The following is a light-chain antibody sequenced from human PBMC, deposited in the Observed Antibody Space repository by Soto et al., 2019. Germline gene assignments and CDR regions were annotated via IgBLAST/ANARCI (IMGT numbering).Light chain of an antibody. Sequence: QLVLTQPPSVSGAPGQGVTISCTGSSSNIGAGYDVHWYQQLPGTAPKLLIYGNSNRPSGVPDRFSGSKSGTSASLAITGLQAEDEADYYCQSYDSSLSGWVFGGGTKLTVL. V-gene: IGLV1-40*01. CDR1: SSNIGAGYD. CDR2: GNS. J-gene: IGLJ3*02. CDR3: QSYDSSLSGWV.